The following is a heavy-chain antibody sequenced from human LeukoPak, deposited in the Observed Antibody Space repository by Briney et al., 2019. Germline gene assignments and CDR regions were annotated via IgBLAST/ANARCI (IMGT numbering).Heavy chain of an antibody. V-gene: IGHV1-18*01. CDR1: GYTLINYA. CDR2: ITGYDANT. D-gene: IGHD3-22*01. Sequence: AAVKVSCKTSGYTLINYAISWVRQAPGQGLAWLGWITGYDANTKYAQKIQDRVTMTIDMSTSTAYMELRSLRSDDTAVYYCARDDPAYDRSGYYYYWGQGSLVTVSS. J-gene: IGHJ4*02. CDR3: ARDDPAYDRSGYYYY.